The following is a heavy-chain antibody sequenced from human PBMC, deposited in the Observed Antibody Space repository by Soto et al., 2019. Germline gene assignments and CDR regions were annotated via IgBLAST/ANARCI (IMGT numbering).Heavy chain of an antibody. J-gene: IGHJ6*02. Sequence: GESLKISCKGSGYSFTSYWIGWVRQMPGKGLEWMGIIYPGDSDTRYSPSFQGQVTISADKSISTAYLQWSSLKASDPAMYYCARLGIRQTYGMDVGGQGTTVTVSS. V-gene: IGHV5-51*01. CDR1: GYSFTSYW. CDR3: ARLGIRQTYGMDV. CDR2: IYPGDSDT. D-gene: IGHD5-18*01.